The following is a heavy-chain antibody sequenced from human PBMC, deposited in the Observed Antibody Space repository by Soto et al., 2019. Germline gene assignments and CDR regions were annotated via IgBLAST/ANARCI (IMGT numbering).Heavy chain of an antibody. CDR2: INHSGST. V-gene: IGHV4-34*01. D-gene: IGHD2-2*01. CDR3: ARYRDIVVVPCYNWFDP. CDR1: GGSFSGYY. J-gene: IGHJ5*02. Sequence: QVQLQQWGAGLLKPSETLSLTCAVYGGSFSGYYWSWIRQPPGKGLEWIGEINHSGSTNYNPSLKSRVTISVDTSKNQFSLKLSSVTAADTAVYYCARYRDIVVVPCYNWFDPWGQGTLVTVSS.